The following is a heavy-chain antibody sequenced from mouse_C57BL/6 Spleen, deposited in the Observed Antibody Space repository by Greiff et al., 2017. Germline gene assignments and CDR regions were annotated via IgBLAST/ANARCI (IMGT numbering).Heavy chain of an antibody. J-gene: IGHJ4*01. CDR1: GFTFTDYY. D-gene: IGHD2-4*01. Sequence: DVKLVESGGGLVQPGASLRLSCAASGFTFTDYYMSWVRQPPGKAPEWLALIRNKANGYTTEYTASVKGRFTISRDNSQNILYLQMNTLRAEDSATYYCVKAEGDYDDYYAMDYWGQGTSVTVSS. CDR2: IRNKANGYTT. V-gene: IGHV7-4*01. CDR3: VKAEGDYDDYYAMDY.